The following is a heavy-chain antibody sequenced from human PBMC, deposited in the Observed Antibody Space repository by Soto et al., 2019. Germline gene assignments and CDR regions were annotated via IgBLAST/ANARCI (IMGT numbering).Heavy chain of an antibody. D-gene: IGHD1-26*01. J-gene: IGHJ4*02. CDR2: ISSSSSYI. CDR3: ARDVGGGTYYFDY. Sequence: VQLVESGGGLVKPGGSLRLSCAASGFTFSSYSMNWVRQAPGKGLEWVSSISSSSSYIYYADSVKGRFTISRDNAKNSLYLQMNSLRAEDTAVYYCARDVGGGTYYFDYWGQGTLVTVSS. CDR1: GFTFSSYS. V-gene: IGHV3-21*01.